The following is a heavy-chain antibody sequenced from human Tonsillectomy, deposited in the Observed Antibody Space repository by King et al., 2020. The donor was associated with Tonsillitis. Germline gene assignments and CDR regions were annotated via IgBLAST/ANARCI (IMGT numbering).Heavy chain of an antibody. CDR2: IYYSGST. V-gene: IGHV4-59*01. D-gene: IGHD6-19*01. Sequence: QLQESGPGLVKPSETLSLTCTVSGGSISSYYWSWIRQPPGKGLEWIGFIYYSGSTNYNPSLKSRVTISVDTSKKQFSLKLSSVTAADTAVYYCARDRGYSSGWLDYWGQGTQVTVSS. CDR1: GGSISSYY. J-gene: IGHJ4*02. CDR3: ARDRGYSSGWLDY.